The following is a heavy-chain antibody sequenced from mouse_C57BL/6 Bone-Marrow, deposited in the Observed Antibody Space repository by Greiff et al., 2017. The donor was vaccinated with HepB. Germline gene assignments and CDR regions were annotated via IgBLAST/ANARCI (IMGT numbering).Heavy chain of an antibody. V-gene: IGHV1-9*01. J-gene: IGHJ4*01. CDR1: GYTFTGYW. CDR2: ILPGSGST. CDR3: ATRGYDYDVVGYAMDY. Sequence: QVQLKESGAELMKPGASVKLSCKATGYTFTGYWIEWVKQRPGHGLEWIGEILPGSGSTNYNEKFKGKATFTADTSSNTAYMQLSSLTTEDSAIYYCATRGYDYDVVGYAMDYWGQGTSVTVSS. D-gene: IGHD2-4*01.